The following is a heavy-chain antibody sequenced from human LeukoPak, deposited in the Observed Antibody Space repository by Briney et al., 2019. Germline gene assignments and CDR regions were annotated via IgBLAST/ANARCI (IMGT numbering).Heavy chain of an antibody. CDR2: INSDGSST. V-gene: IGHV3-74*01. CDR3: AREAGLRFLEWYDY. CDR1: GFTFSSYW. J-gene: IGHJ4*02. D-gene: IGHD3-3*01. Sequence: GGSLRLSCAASGFTFSSYWIHWVRQAPGKGLVWVSRINSDGSSTSYADSVKGRFTISRDNAKNTLYLQMNSLRAEDTAVYYCAREAGLRFLEWYDYWGQGNLVTVSS.